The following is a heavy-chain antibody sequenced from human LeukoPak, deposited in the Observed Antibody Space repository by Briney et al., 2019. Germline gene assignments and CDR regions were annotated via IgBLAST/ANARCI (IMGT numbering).Heavy chain of an antibody. V-gene: IGHV3-48*03. CDR3: ARDPVGRFRNFDY. D-gene: IGHD1-26*01. J-gene: IGHJ4*02. CDR2: ISSSGSTI. Sequence: GGSLRLSCVASGFTFSTYEMNWVRQAPGKGLEWVSYISSSGSTIYYADSVKGRFTISRDNARSSLYLQMNSLRAEDTAVYYCARDPVGRFRNFDYWGQGTLVTVSS. CDR1: GFTFSTYE.